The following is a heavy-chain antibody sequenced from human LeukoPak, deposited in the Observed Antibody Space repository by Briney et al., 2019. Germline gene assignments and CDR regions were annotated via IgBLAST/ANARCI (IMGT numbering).Heavy chain of an antibody. CDR2: IGTAGDT. CDR3: ARGYYGSSGYYYGFNGMDV. CDR1: GFTFSTYG. D-gene: IGHD3-22*01. Sequence: GGSLRLSCAASGFTFSTYGMYWVRQVTGKGLEWVSAIGTAGDTYYPGSVKGRFTISRENAKNSLYLQMNSLKAGDTAVYYCARGYYGSSGYYYGFNGMDVWGQGTTVTVSS. V-gene: IGHV3-13*01. J-gene: IGHJ6*02.